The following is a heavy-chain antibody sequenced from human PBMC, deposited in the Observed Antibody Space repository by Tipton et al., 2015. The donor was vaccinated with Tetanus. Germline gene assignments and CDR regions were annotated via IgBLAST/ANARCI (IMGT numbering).Heavy chain of an antibody. D-gene: IGHD6-19*01. J-gene: IGHJ4*02. Sequence: TLSLTCTVSGVSISSNSYYWGWIRQPPGKGLEWIGTVFHSGTTYYNPSLKGRVTISVDTSKNQFSLKLASVTAADTAVYYCARWIAVTGTDFGFWGQGTLVTVSS. CDR3: ARWIAVTGTDFGF. CDR1: GVSISSNSYY. V-gene: IGHV4-39*01. CDR2: VFHSGTT.